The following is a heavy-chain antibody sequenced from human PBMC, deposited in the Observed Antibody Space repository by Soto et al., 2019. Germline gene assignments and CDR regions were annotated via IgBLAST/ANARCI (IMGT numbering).Heavy chain of an antibody. CDR2: IYYSGST. V-gene: IGHV4-39*01. CDR1: GGSISSSSYY. CDR3: SRLYSGSSNPKSDY. J-gene: IGHJ4*02. D-gene: IGHD1-26*01. Sequence: QLQLQESGPGLVKPSETLSLTCTVSGGSISSSSYYWGWIRQPPGKGLEWIGGIYYSGSTYYNPSLKSRVTISVDTSKNQFSLKLSSVTAADTAVYYCSRLYSGSSNPKSDYWGQGTLVTVSS.